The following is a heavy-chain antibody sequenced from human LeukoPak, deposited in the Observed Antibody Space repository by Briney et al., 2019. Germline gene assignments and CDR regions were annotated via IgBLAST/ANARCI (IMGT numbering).Heavy chain of an antibody. CDR2: ISYDGSNK. V-gene: IGHV3-30*18. CDR3: AKDAHYYGSGSYYFDY. Sequence: GGSLRLSCAASGFTFSSYGMHWVRQAPGKGLEWVAVISYDGSNKYYADSVKGRFTISRDNSKNTLYLQMNSLRAEDTAVYYCAKDAHYYGSGSYYFDYGGQGTLVTVSS. CDR1: GFTFSSYG. J-gene: IGHJ4*02. D-gene: IGHD3-10*01.